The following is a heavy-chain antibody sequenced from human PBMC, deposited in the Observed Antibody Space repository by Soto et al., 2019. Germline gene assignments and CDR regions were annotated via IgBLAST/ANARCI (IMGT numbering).Heavy chain of an antibody. D-gene: IGHD2-8*01. V-gene: IGHV3-30*18. CDR2: VLHDGNNK. J-gene: IGHJ4*02. Sequence: GGSLRLSCAASGFTFSSYGMHWVRQAPGKGLEWVAVVLHDGNNKYYADSVKGRFTISRDNSKNMVSLQMNSLRAEDTAVYYCAKEGHASAHVFYYFDYWGQGSLVTVSS. CDR1: GFTFSSYG. CDR3: AKEGHASAHVFYYFDY.